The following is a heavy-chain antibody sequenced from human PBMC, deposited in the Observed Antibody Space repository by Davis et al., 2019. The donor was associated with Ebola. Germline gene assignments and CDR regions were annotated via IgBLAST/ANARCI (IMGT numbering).Heavy chain of an antibody. CDR2: ISAYNGNT. CDR1: GYTFTSYG. Sequence: ASVKVSCKASGYTFTSYGISWVRQAPGQGLEWMGWISAYNGNTNYAQKLQGRVTMTTDTSTSTAYMELRSLRSDDTAVYYCVLEYSSSSPNDAFDIWGQGTMVTVSS. V-gene: IGHV1-18*01. J-gene: IGHJ3*02. D-gene: IGHD6-6*01. CDR3: VLEYSSSSPNDAFDI.